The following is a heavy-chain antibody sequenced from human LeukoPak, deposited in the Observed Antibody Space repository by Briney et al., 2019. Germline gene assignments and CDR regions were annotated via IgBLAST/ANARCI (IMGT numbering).Heavy chain of an antibody. Sequence: GASVKVSCKASGYTFTSYYMHWVRQAPGQGLEWMGIINPSGGSTSYAQKFQGRVTMTRDTSTSTVYMELSSLRSEDTAVYYCAREDRTIFGVVIMVDAFDIWGQGTMDTVSS. J-gene: IGHJ3*02. CDR2: INPSGGST. D-gene: IGHD3-3*01. V-gene: IGHV1-46*01. CDR3: AREDRTIFGVVIMVDAFDI. CDR1: GYTFTSYY.